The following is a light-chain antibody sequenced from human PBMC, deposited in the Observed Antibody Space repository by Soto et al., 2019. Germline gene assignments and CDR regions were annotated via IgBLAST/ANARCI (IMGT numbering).Light chain of an antibody. V-gene: IGLV1-40*01. CDR1: SSNIGAGYD. Sequence: QSVLTQPPAVSGASGQRVTISCTGSSSNIGAGYDVHWYQQLPRTAPKLLIYTNTNRPSGVPDRFSGSKSGTSASLAITGLQAEDEADYYCQSYDSSLSGVIFGGGTKLTVL. CDR2: TNT. CDR3: QSYDSSLSGVI. J-gene: IGLJ2*01.